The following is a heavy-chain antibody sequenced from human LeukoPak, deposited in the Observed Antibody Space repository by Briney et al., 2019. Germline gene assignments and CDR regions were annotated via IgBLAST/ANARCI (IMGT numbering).Heavy chain of an antibody. CDR1: GFTFSSYW. Sequence: GGSLRLSCAASGFTFSSYWMSWVRQAPGKGLEWVANIKQDESEKYYVDSVKGRFTISRDNAKNSLYLQMNSLRAEDTAVYYCARDPGGYSSSWPNWFDPWGQGTLVTVSS. CDR2: IKQDESEK. CDR3: ARDPGGYSSSWPNWFDP. V-gene: IGHV3-7*01. J-gene: IGHJ5*02. D-gene: IGHD6-13*01.